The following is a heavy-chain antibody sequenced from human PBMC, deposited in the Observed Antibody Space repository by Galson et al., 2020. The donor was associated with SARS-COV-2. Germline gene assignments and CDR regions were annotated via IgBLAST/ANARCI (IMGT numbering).Heavy chain of an antibody. J-gene: IGHJ3*02. CDR3: ARLRRITIFGVVIADAFDI. CDR2: INHSGST. CDR1: GGSFSGYY. D-gene: IGHD3-3*01. Sequence: SETLSLTCAVYGGSFSGYYWSWIRQPPGKGLEWIGEINHSGSTNYNPSLKSRVTISVDTSKNQFSLKLSSVTAADTAVYYCARLRRITIFGVVIADAFDIWGQGTMVTVSS. V-gene: IGHV4-34*01.